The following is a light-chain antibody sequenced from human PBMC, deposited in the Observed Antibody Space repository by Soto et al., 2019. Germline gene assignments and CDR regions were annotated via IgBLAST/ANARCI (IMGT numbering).Light chain of an antibody. CDR3: YSHAATV. J-gene: IGLJ2*01. Sequence: QSALTQPPSASGSPGQSVTISCTGTSSDVGGYKYVSWYQQHPGKAPKLIIYEVSKRPSGVPDRFSGSNSGNTASLTVSGLQAEDEADYYCYSHAATVFGGGTKVTVL. V-gene: IGLV2-8*01. CDR2: EVS. CDR1: SSDVGGYKY.